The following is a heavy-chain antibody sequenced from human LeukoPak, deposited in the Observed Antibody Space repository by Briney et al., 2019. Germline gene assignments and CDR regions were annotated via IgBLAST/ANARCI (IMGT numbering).Heavy chain of an antibody. V-gene: IGHV3-21*01. J-gene: IGHJ4*02. CDR3: ARDPLLWFGELSNDY. D-gene: IGHD3-10*01. Sequence: GGSLRLSCAASGFTFSSYSMNWVRQAPGKGLEWVSSISSSSSYIYYADSVKGRFTISRDNAKNSLYLQMNSLRAEDTAVYYCARDPLLWFGELSNDYWGQGTPVTVSS. CDR2: ISSSSSYI. CDR1: GFTFSSYS.